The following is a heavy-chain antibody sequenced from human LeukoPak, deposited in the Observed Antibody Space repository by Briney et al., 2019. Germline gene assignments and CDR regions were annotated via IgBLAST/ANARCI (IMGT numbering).Heavy chain of an antibody. D-gene: IGHD4-17*01. Sequence: GGSLRLSCAASGFTFSSYAMSWVRQAPGKGLEWVSSISSSSSYIYYADSVKGRFTISRDNAKNSLYLQMNSLRAEDTAVYYCARSKRSYGDYVLAYWGQGTLVTVSS. CDR3: ARSKRSYGDYVLAY. CDR1: GFTFSSYA. V-gene: IGHV3-21*01. CDR2: ISSSSSYI. J-gene: IGHJ4*02.